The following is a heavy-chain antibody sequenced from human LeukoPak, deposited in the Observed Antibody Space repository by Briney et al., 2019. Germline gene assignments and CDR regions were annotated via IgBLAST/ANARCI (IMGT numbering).Heavy chain of an antibody. CDR2: ITPNSGDT. CDR1: GYTFTGYY. J-gene: IGHJ4*02. CDR3: ARERDGGYPGGY. Sequence: ASVKVSCKASGYTFTGYYMHWVRQAPGQGLEWMGWITPNSGDTNYAQKFQGRVTMTRDTSISTAYMELSRLSSDDTAVYYCARERDGGYPGGYWGQGTLVTVSS. V-gene: IGHV1-2*02. D-gene: IGHD2-15*01.